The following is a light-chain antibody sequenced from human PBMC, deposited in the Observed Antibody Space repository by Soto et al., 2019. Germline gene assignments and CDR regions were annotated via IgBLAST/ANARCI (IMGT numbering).Light chain of an antibody. CDR3: QQYGSSPLT. V-gene: IGKV3-20*01. CDR1: QSVSSNY. CDR2: GAS. Sequence: ETVLTQSPGTLSLSPGERATLSCRASQSVSSNYLAWYQQKPGQAPRLLIYGASSRATGIPDRFSGSGSGTDFTLTISRLEPDDFAVYYCQQYGSSPLTFGGGTKVEIK. J-gene: IGKJ4*01.